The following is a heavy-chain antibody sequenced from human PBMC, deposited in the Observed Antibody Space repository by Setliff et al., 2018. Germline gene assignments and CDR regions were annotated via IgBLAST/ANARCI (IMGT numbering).Heavy chain of an antibody. J-gene: IGHJ4*02. CDR2: IYYTGST. V-gene: IGHV4-59*01. D-gene: IGHD6-13*01. CDR1: GGSISSYY. Sequence: PSETLSLTCTVSGGSISSYYWSWIRQPPGKELEWIAYIYYTGSTYYNPSLKSRVSISIDTSKNQFSLKLSSVTAADTALYYCAREIRHNNRWYSGYYFDYWGQGTLVTVSS. CDR3: AREIRHNNRWYSGYYFDY.